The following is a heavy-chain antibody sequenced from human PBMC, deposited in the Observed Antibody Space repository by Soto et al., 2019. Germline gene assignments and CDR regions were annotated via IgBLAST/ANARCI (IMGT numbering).Heavy chain of an antibody. CDR3: ARGPITMVRGVDYYYYGVDV. V-gene: IGHV1-8*01. D-gene: IGHD3-10*01. Sequence: ASVKVSCKASGYTFTSYDINWVRQATGQGLEWMGWMNPNSGNTSYAQKFQGRVTMTRNTSISTVYMELSSLRSEDTAVYYCARGPITMVRGVDYYYYGVDVWGQGTTVTVSS. CDR2: MNPNSGNT. J-gene: IGHJ6*02. CDR1: GYTFTSYD.